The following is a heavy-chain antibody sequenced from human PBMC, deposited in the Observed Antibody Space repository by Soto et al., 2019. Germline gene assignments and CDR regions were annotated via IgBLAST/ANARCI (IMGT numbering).Heavy chain of an antibody. CDR1: GFSLSSSGAA. V-gene: IGHV2-5*02. CDR2: IYWDDDK. CDR3: AHRATMTIFGLVIDNGVWFDP. D-gene: IGHD3-16*01. J-gene: IGHJ5*02. Sequence: QINLKESAPTVVKPTQTLTLTCTFSGFSLSSSGAAVGWIRQPPGRALEWVALIYWDDDKRYNRYNPSLHGRVSVTKDTSKNEVALTLTNVDPADTGTYFCAHRATMTIFGLVIDNGVWFDPWGQGTRVIVSS.